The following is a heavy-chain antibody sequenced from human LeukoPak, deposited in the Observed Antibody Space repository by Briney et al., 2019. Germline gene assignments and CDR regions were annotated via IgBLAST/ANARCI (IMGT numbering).Heavy chain of an antibody. CDR2: IRYDGSNQ. V-gene: IGHV3-30*02. Sequence: GGSLRLSCAASGFTFSSYGMHWVRQAPGKGLEWVTFIRYDGSNQYYADSVKGRFTISRDNSKNTLFLQMNSLRAEDAAMYYCASQVALGYWGQGILVTVSS. CDR1: GFTFSSYG. D-gene: IGHD2-15*01. J-gene: IGHJ4*02. CDR3: ASQVALGY.